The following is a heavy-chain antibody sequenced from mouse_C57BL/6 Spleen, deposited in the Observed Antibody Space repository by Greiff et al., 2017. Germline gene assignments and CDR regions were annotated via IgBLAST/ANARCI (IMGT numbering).Heavy chain of an antibody. CDR2: INPSNGGT. V-gene: IGHV1-53*01. CDR3: ARFDNHGAY. J-gene: IGHJ3*01. Sequence: VQLQQPGTELVKPGASVKLSCKASGYTFTSYWMHWVKQRPGQGLEWIGNINPSNGGTNYNEKFKSKATLTVDQCSRPADMQLSSLTSEDSAVYYCARFDNHGAYWGQGILVTGSA. CDR1: GYTFTSYW. D-gene: IGHD1-3*01.